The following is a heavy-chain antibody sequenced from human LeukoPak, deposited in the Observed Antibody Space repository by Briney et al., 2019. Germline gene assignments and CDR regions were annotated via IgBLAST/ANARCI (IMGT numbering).Heavy chain of an antibody. V-gene: IGHV3-30*03. CDR1: GFTFSDYG. J-gene: IGHJ4*02. D-gene: IGHD3-16*01. CDR3: ARRGGPAYFDY. Sequence: GGSLRLSCAASGFTFSDYGMHWVRQAPGKGLEWVAVISNDGSHKFCADSVKGRCTISRDNSKDTLFLQMNSLRVEDTAVYYCARRGGPAYFDYWGQGSLVTVSS. CDR2: ISNDGSHK.